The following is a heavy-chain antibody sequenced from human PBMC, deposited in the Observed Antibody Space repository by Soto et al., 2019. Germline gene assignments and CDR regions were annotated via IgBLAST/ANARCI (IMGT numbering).Heavy chain of an antibody. J-gene: IGHJ6*02. Sequence: PAETLSLTCTVSGGSISSYYLSWIRQPPGKGLEWIGYIYYSGSTIYNPSLKSRVTISVDTSKNHFSLKLRSVTAADTAVYYCARGGGCNYQLGYYYYGMDVWGQGTTVTVSS. CDR3: ARGGGCNYQLGYYYYGMDV. V-gene: IGHV4-59*01. CDR1: GGSISSYY. CDR2: IYYSGST. D-gene: IGHD2-2*01.